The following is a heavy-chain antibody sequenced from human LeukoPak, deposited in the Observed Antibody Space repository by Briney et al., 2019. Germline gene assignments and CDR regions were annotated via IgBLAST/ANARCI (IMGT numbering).Heavy chain of an antibody. CDR1: GCTFTNYG. J-gene: IGHJ3*02. V-gene: IGHV7-4-1*02. CDR2: INTNTGNP. CDR3: ARDPLLRAFDI. Sequence: GASVKVSCKASGCTFTNYGINWVRQAPGQGLEWVGWINTNTGNPTYAQGFIGRFVFSLDTSVSTAYLQISSLKAEDTAVYYCARDPLLRAFDIWGQGTMITVSS. D-gene: IGHD1-26*01.